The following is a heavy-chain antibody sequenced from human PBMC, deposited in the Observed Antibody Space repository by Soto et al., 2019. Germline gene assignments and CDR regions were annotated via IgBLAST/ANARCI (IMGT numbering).Heavy chain of an antibody. D-gene: IGHD3-22*01. CDR3: ARIKDYYDSSGYNYYYYGMDV. CDR1: GGSSSSGGYY. J-gene: IGHJ6*02. V-gene: IGHV4-31*03. Sequence: SEPLSLTCTVSGGSSSSGGYYWSWTRQHPGKGLEWFGYIYYSGSTYYNPSLKSRVTISVDTSKNQFSLKLSSVTAADTAVYYCARIKDYYDSSGYNYYYYGMDVWGQGTTVTVSS. CDR2: IYYSGST.